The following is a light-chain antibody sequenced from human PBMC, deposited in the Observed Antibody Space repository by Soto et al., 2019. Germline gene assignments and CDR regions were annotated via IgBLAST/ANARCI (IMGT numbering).Light chain of an antibody. CDR1: SSDVGGYNY. J-gene: IGLJ2*01. CDR2: DVN. Sequence: QSALTQPRSVSGSPGQSVTISCTGTSSDVGGYNYVSWYQQHPGKAPKFMIFDVNKRPSGVPDRFSGSKSGNTASLTISGLQAEDEADYYCCSYAGSYVVFGGGTQLTVL. CDR3: CSYAGSYVV. V-gene: IGLV2-11*01.